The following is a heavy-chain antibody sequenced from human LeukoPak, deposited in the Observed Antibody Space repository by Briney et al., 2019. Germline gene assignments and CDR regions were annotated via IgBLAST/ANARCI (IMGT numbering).Heavy chain of an antibody. CDR3: ARGEYYYDSSGYDY. CDR2: ISYSGST. J-gene: IGHJ4*02. D-gene: IGHD3-22*01. V-gene: IGHV4-61*05. CDR1: GGSVSSGSYY. Sequence: SETLSLTCTVSGGSVSSGSYYWGWIRQPPGKGLEWIGYISYSGSTNYNPSLKSRVTISVDKSKNQFSLKLSSVTAADTAVYYCARGEYYYDSSGYDYWGQGTLVTVSS.